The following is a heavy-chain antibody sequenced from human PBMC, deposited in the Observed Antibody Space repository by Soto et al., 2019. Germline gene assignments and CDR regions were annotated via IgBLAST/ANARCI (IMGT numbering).Heavy chain of an antibody. CDR2: ISGAGGST. CDR3: AKGSGYDYTYYYHCYMDV. Sequence: GGSLRLSCAASGFTFINYAMSWVRQAPGKGLEWVSSISGAGGSTYYADSVKGRFTISRDNSKNTLYLQVNSLRADDSAVYYCAKGSGYDYTYYYHCYMDVWGKGTTVTVSS. D-gene: IGHD5-12*01. CDR1: GFTFINYA. J-gene: IGHJ6*03. V-gene: IGHV3-23*01.